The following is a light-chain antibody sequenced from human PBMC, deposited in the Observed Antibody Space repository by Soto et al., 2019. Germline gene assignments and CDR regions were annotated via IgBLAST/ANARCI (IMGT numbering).Light chain of an antibody. CDR1: TGTVTSGHY. V-gene: IGLV7-46*01. J-gene: IGLJ2*01. CDR2: DTS. CDR3: LLSYSGARV. Sequence: QAVVTQEPSLTVSPGGTVTLTCGSSTGTVTSGHYPYWFQQKPGQAPRALIYDTSDKHSWTPARFSGSLLGGKAAQTLSGAQPEDEADYYCLLSYSGARVFGGGTKLTVL.